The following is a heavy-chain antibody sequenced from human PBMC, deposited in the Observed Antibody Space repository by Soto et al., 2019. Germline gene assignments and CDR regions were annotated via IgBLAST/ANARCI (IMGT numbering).Heavy chain of an antibody. CDR2: IIPIFGTA. Sequence: SVKVSCKASGGTFSSYAISWVRQAPGQGLEWMGGIIPIFGTANYAQKFQGRVTITADESTSTAYMELSSLRSEDTAVYYCARQQVRGVIITDYYYYGMDVWGQGTTVTVSS. D-gene: IGHD3-10*01. CDR1: GGTFSSYA. V-gene: IGHV1-69*13. J-gene: IGHJ6*02. CDR3: ARQQVRGVIITDYYYYGMDV.